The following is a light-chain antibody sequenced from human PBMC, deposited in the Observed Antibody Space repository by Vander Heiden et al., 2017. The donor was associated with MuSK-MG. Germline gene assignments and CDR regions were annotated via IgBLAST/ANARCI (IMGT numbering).Light chain of an antibody. CDR1: QSLTRY. V-gene: IGKV1-39*01. CDR3: QQRVSTPNT. Sequence: DIQMTQSPSSLSASVGDRVTITCRASQSLTRYLNWYQQKPGKAPKLLIYAASSLQSGVPSRFSGSGSGTDFTLTISRLQPEDFATYFCQQRVSTPNTFGQGTKMEIK. J-gene: IGKJ2*01. CDR2: AAS.